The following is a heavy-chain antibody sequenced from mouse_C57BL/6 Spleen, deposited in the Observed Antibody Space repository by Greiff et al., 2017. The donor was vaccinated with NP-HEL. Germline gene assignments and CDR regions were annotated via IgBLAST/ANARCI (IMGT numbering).Heavy chain of an antibody. CDR2: IDPSDSYT. Sequence: VQLQQSGAELVMPGASVKLSCKASGYTFTSYWMHWVKQRPGQGLEWIGEIDPSDSYTNYNQKFKGKSTLTVDKSSSTAYMQLSSLTSEDSAVYYCATGVTTVVATKNYAMDYWGQGTSVTVSS. CDR1: GYTFTSYW. V-gene: IGHV1-69*01. D-gene: IGHD1-1*01. CDR3: ATGVTTVVATKNYAMDY. J-gene: IGHJ4*01.